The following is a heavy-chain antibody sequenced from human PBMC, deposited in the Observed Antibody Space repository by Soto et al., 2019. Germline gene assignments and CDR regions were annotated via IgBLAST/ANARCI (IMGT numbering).Heavy chain of an antibody. J-gene: IGHJ4*02. CDR1: GFTFSSYA. D-gene: IGHD3-9*01. Sequence: QPGGSLRLSCSASGFTFSSYAMHWVRQAPGKGLEYVSAISSNGGSTYYADSVEGRFTISRDNSKNTLYLQMSSLRAEDTAVYYCVKDLRYFDWSTPDYWGQGTLVTVSS. CDR2: ISSNGGST. V-gene: IGHV3-64D*06. CDR3: VKDLRYFDWSTPDY.